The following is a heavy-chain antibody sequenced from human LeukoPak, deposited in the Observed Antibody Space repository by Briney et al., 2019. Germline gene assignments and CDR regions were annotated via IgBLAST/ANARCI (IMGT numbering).Heavy chain of an antibody. V-gene: IGHV4-4*09. CDR2: TSGSI. CDR3: ARSSVTTRLYYYYYMDV. CDR1: GASISSHY. Sequence: SETLSLTCAVSGASISSHYWSWIRQPPGKGLEWIGYTSGSISDNPSLKSRVTISVDTSKNQFSLKPSSVTAADTAVYYCARSSVTTRLYYYYYMDVWGKGTTVTVSS. J-gene: IGHJ6*03. D-gene: IGHD4-17*01.